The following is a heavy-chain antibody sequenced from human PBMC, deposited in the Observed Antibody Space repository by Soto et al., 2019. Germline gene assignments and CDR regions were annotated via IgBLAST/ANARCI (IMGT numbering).Heavy chain of an antibody. D-gene: IGHD6-19*01. J-gene: IGHJ4*02. CDR1: VCSVSGNY. V-gene: IGHV3-53*01. CDR2: IYRGDAT. Sequence: WLSXRLSWSVAVCSVSGNYRSLVRQAPGKGREWVSVIYRGDATHYADSVKGRFNISRDDSKNTVYLQMNSLRADDTAVYYCGQESPGSGWSVCKYCGQGTMVQVSS. CDR3: GQESPGSGWSVCKY.